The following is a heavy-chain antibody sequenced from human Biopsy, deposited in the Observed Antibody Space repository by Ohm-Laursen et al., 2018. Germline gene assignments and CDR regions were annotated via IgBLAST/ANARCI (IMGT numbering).Heavy chain of an antibody. CDR1: GDSIRNYY. Sequence: SETLSLTCPVSGDSIRNYYWSWIRQAAGKGLEWIGRIYPGGGTIYNPSLKSRVTMSVDTSENHFSLNLNSVTAADTAVYYCAGIVLGPTNDAFDIWGQGTMVTVSS. J-gene: IGHJ3*02. D-gene: IGHD1-26*01. CDR2: IYPGGGT. V-gene: IGHV4-4*07. CDR3: AGIVLGPTNDAFDI.